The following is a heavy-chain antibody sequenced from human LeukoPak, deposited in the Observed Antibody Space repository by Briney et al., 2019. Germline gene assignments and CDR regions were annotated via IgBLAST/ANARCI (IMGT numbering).Heavy chain of an antibody. D-gene: IGHD3-10*01. CDR3: ANIRGVPDY. Sequence: GSLRLSFGASWFTFNSYSMGWGRQAPGEGLEWVSAISGSGGSTYYADSVKGRFTISRDNSKNTLYLQMNSLRPEDTAVYYCANIRGVPDYWGQGTLVTVSS. J-gene: IGHJ4*02. CDR1: WFTFNSYS. V-gene: IGHV3-23*01. CDR2: ISGSGGST.